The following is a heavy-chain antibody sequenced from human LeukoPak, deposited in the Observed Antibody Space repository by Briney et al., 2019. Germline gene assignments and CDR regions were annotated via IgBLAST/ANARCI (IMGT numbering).Heavy chain of an antibody. CDR3: AKDVQYQLPGHYFDY. CDR2: ISWNSGSI. J-gene: IGHJ4*02. Sequence: GGSLRLSCAASGFTFDDYVMHWVRQAPGKGLEWVSGISWNSGSIGYADSVKGRFTISRDNAKNPLYLQMNSLRAEDMALYYCAKDVQYQLPGHYFDYWGQGTLVTVSS. CDR1: GFTFDDYV. D-gene: IGHD2-2*01. V-gene: IGHV3-9*03.